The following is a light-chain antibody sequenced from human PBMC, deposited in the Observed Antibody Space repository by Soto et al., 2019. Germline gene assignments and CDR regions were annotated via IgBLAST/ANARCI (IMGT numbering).Light chain of an antibody. CDR3: QSYDSSLSGSSV. J-gene: IGLJ2*01. Sequence: QSVLTQPPSVSGAPGQRVTISCTGSSSNIGAGYDVPWYQQLPGTAPKLLIYVNSNRPSGVPERFSGSKSGTSASLAITGLQAEEEADYYCQSYDSSLSGSSVFGGGTKLTVL. CDR1: SSNIGAGYD. CDR2: VNS. V-gene: IGLV1-40*01.